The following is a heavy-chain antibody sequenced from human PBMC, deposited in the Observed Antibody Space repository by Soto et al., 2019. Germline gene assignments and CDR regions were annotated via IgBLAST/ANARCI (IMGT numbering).Heavy chain of an antibody. CDR2: IYYSGST. D-gene: IGHD3-10*01. Sequence: PSETLSLTCTVSGGSISSYYWSWIRQPPGKGLEWIGYIYYSGSTNYNPSLKSRVTISVDTSKNQFSLKLSSVTAADTAVYYCAATYYYGSGSSTDYYYYGMDVWGQGTTVTVSS. V-gene: IGHV4-59*08. CDR3: AATYYYGSGSSTDYYYYGMDV. CDR1: GGSISSYY. J-gene: IGHJ6*02.